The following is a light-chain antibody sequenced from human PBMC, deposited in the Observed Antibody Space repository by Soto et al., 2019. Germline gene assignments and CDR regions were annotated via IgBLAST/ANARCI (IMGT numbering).Light chain of an antibody. CDR1: QSVSSN. CDR2: GAS. Sequence: ILMTPSPATLSVSPGERATLSCRASQSVSSNLAWYQQTPGQAPRLLIYGASTRATGIPARFIGSGSGTEFTLTISSLQSEDFAVYYCQQYNNWPTCGQGTKVDIK. CDR3: QQYNNWPT. J-gene: IGKJ1*01. V-gene: IGKV3-15*01.